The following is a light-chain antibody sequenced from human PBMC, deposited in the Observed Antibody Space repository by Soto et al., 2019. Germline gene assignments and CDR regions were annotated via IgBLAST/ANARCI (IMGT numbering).Light chain of an antibody. Sequence: MVLTQAPVSLSLSPGARATLSCRSSQSFRGLLAWYQQKPGHAPRLLIYDADNRATGIPPRFSGRASGTDFTLTISSLADEVSAVYYYQQRHWCPITFGQGTRLEIK. V-gene: IGKV3-11*01. CDR2: DAD. CDR3: QQRHWCPIT. CDR1: QSFRGL. J-gene: IGKJ5*01.